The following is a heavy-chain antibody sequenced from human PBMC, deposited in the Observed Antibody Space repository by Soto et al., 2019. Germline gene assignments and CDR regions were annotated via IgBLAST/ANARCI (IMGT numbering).Heavy chain of an antibody. J-gene: IGHJ6*02. CDR1: GYTFPDYY. V-gene: IGHV1-2*02. D-gene: IGHD1-7*01. Sequence: SVNVSCKPSGYTFPDYYMHWVLQAPGQGLEWMGWINPNSGGTNYAQKFQGRVTMTRDTSISTAYMELSRLRSDDTAVYYCARKLELRGSYYYYYDMDVWGQGTTVTVSS. CDR3: ARKLELRGSYYYYYDMDV. CDR2: INPNSGGT.